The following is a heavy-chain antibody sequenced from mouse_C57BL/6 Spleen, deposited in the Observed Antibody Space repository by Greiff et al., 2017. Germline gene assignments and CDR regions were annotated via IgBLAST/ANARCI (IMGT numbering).Heavy chain of an antibody. CDR2: ISYDGSN. V-gene: IGHV3-6*01. D-gene: IGHD1-1*01. CDR1: GYSITSGYY. J-gene: IGHJ2*01. Sequence: EVKLMESGPGLVKPSQSLSLTCSVTGYSITSGYYWNWIRQFPGNKLEWMGYISYDGSNNYNPSLKNRISITRDTSKNQFFLKLNSVTTEDTATYYCARDGITTVVAKSYWGQGTTLTVSS. CDR3: ARDGITTVVAKSY.